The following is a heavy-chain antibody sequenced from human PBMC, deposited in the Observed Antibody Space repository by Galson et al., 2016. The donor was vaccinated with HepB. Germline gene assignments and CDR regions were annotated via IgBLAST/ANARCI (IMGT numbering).Heavy chain of an antibody. Sequence: SLRLSCAASGFTFSSYAMHWVRQAPGKGLEWVAVISYDGSNKYYADSVKGRFTISRDNAKNTLYLQMNNLRAEDTAVYYCARDLRGQMNYDFWSGCFDYWGQGTLVTVSA. CDR1: GFTFSSYA. CDR3: ARDLRGQMNYDFWSGCFDY. J-gene: IGHJ4*02. D-gene: IGHD3-3*01. V-gene: IGHV3-30-3*01. CDR2: ISYDGSNK.